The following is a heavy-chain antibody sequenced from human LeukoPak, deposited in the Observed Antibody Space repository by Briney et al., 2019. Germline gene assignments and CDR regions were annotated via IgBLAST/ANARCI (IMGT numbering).Heavy chain of an antibody. Sequence: GGSLRLSCAGSGFTFSSYEMNWVRQAPGKGLEWVSYISTSGSTIYYADSVKGRFTISRDNAKNSVFLQMNSLRAEDTAVYYCARAPPRYQLPSDAFDIWGQGTMVTVSS. V-gene: IGHV3-48*03. CDR1: GFTFSSYE. CDR3: ARAPPRYQLPSDAFDI. J-gene: IGHJ3*02. CDR2: ISTSGSTI. D-gene: IGHD2-2*01.